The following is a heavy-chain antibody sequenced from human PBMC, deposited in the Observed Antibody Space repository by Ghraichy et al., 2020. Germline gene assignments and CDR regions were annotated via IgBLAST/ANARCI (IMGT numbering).Heavy chain of an antibody. Sequence: GESLNISCAASGFTFSTYAMTWVRQAPGEGLEWVSSISGSGDNTYYTDSVRGRFTISRDNSKNTVYLQMNSLRAEDTAVYYCAKKKGCTGGSCYDGDWFDPWGQGTLVTVSS. CDR2: ISGSGDNT. CDR1: GFTFSTYA. CDR3: AKKKGCTGGSCYDGDWFDP. D-gene: IGHD2-15*01. V-gene: IGHV3-23*01. J-gene: IGHJ5*02.